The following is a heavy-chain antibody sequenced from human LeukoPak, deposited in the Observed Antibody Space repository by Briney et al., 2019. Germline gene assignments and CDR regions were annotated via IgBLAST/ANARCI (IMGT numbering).Heavy chain of an antibody. V-gene: IGHV1-69*13. CDR2: IIPIFGTA. J-gene: IGHJ4*02. CDR1: GGTFSSYA. Sequence: GASVKVSCKTSGGTFSSYAISWVRQAPGQGLEWMGGIIPIFGTANYAQKFQGRVTITADESTGTAYMELSSLRAEDTAVYYCARDAHYYDSTGYSFDYWGQGTLVTVSS. CDR3: ARDAHYYDSTGYSFDY. D-gene: IGHD3-22*01.